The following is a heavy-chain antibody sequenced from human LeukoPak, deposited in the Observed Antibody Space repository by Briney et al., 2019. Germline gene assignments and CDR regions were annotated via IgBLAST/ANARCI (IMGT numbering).Heavy chain of an antibody. CDR3: TKYYYDSSGYLYYFDY. J-gene: IGHJ4*02. V-gene: IGHV3-15*01. CDR1: GFTFTNSW. Sequence: GVSLRLSCAASGFTFTNSWMSWVRQAPGKGLEWVGRLNSKTDGGTADYAAGVKGRFTISRDDSKTTLYLQMNSLKTEDTAVYYCTKYYYDSSGYLYYFDYWGQGTLVTVSS. CDR2: LNSKTDGGTA. D-gene: IGHD3-22*01.